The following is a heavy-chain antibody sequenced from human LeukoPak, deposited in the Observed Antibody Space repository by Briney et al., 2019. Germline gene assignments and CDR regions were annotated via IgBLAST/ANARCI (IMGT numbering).Heavy chain of an antibody. Sequence: ASVKVSCKASGYTFTSYYIHWVRQAPGQGLEWMGIINPSGVSTSYAQKFQGRVTMTRDTSTSTVYMELSSLRSEDTAVHYCARPTVTTLYYYYGMDVWGQGTTVTVSS. J-gene: IGHJ6*02. V-gene: IGHV1-46*01. CDR1: GYTFTSYY. D-gene: IGHD4-17*01. CDR3: ARPTVTTLYYYYGMDV. CDR2: INPSGVST.